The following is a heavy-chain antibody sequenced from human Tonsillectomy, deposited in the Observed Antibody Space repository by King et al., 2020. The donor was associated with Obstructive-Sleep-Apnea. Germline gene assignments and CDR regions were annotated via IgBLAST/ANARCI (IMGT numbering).Heavy chain of an antibody. J-gene: IGHJ4*02. CDR1: GGSFSGYH. Sequence: VQLQQWGAGLLKPSETLSLTCAVYGGSFSGYHWSWIRQPPGKGLEWIGEINHSGSTNYNPSLKSRVTIPVDTPKNQFSLKLTSVTAADTAVYFCARASNVDTAMGSGGYWGQGTLVTVSS. CDR2: INHSGST. V-gene: IGHV4-34*01. CDR3: ARASNVDTAMGSGGY. D-gene: IGHD5-18*01.